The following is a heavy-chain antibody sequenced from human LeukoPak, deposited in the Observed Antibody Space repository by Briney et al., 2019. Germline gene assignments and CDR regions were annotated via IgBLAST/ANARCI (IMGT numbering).Heavy chain of an antibody. V-gene: IGHV4-38-2*01. CDR3: ARRVSGSYSDF. CDR2: IHHSGTS. CDR1: GYSISSNYY. J-gene: IGHJ4*02. Sequence: SETLSLTCVVSGYSISSNYYWGWIRQPPGKGLEWIGSIHHSGTSYYNPSLKSRVAISVDTSKNQFSLKPSSVTAADTAVYYCARRVSGSYSDFWGQGTLVTVSS. D-gene: IGHD1-26*01.